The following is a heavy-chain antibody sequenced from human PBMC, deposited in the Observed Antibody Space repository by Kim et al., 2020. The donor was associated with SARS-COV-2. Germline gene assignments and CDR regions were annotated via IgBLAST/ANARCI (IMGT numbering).Heavy chain of an antibody. CDR3: ARVPPQYCSSTSCSLGYYMDV. CDR1: GGSISSYY. V-gene: IGHV4-4*07. J-gene: IGHJ6*03. Sequence: SETLSLTCTVSGGSISSYYWSWIRQPAGKGLEWIGRIYTSGSTNYNPSLKSRVTMSVDTSKNQFSLKLSSVTAADTAVYYCARVPPQYCSSTSCSLGYYMDVWGKGTTVTVSS. CDR2: IYTSGST. D-gene: IGHD2-2*01.